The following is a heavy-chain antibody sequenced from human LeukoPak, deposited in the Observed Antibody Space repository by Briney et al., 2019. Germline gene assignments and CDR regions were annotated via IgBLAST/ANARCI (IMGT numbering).Heavy chain of an antibody. J-gene: IGHJ4*02. CDR2: IYPGDSGT. CDR1: GYSFTSYW. CDR3: ARHRAEFGELTSIDY. Sequence: GESLKISCKGSGYSFTSYWIGWVRQMPGKGLEWMGIIYPGDSGTRYSPSFQGQVTISADKSISTAYLQWSSLKASDTAMYYCARHRAEFGELTSIDYWGQGTLVTVSS. V-gene: IGHV5-51*01. D-gene: IGHD3-10*01.